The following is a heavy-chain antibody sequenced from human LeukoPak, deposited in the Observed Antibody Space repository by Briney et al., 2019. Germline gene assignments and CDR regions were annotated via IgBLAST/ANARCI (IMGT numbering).Heavy chain of an antibody. Sequence: SETLSLTCTVSGGSISSYYWSWLRQPAGKGLEGLGRIYASGSTNYNPSLKSRVTMSVDTSKNQFSLKLSSVTAADTDEYYCARVQLERAGDWFDPWGQGTLVAVPS. CDR2: IYASGST. V-gene: IGHV4-4*07. J-gene: IGHJ5*02. CDR3: ARVQLERAGDWFDP. CDR1: GGSISSYY. D-gene: IGHD1-1*01.